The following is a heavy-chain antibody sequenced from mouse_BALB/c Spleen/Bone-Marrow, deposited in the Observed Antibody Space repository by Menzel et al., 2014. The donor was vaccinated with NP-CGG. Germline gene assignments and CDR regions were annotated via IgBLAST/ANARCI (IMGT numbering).Heavy chain of an antibody. J-gene: IGHJ3*01. D-gene: IGHD2-4*01. Sequence: DVLLLEFGGGLVQPGGSLKISCAASGFTFSSYGMPWVRQTADKRLDLVVTFNSNGGSTYYPDSVKGRFTISRDNAKNTFYPQMRRLKCENTDKYDCERDDLYDYGGFAYWGQGTLVTVSA. CDR2: FNSNGGST. CDR3: ERDDLYDYGGFAY. CDR1: GFTFSSYG. V-gene: IGHV5-6-3*01.